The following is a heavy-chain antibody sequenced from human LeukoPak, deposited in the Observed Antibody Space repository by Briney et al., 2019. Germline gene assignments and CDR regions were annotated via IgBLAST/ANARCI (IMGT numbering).Heavy chain of an antibody. Sequence: GGSLRLSCAASGVTFSSYAMNWVRQAPGQGLEWVSTISASGGSTNYVDSVRGRFTISRDNSKNTLYLQMSSLRAEDTAVYYCAKDRGNALGYLDSWGQGTLVTVSS. V-gene: IGHV3-23*01. CDR3: AKDRGNALGYLDS. J-gene: IGHJ4*02. D-gene: IGHD1-1*01. CDR1: GVTFSSYA. CDR2: ISASGGST.